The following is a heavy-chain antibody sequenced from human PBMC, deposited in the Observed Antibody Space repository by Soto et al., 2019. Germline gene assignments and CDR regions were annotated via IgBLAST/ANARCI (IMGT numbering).Heavy chain of an antibody. CDR2: IYWDDDK. CDR3: AHHPYYGLAPYSFDY. V-gene: IGHV2-5*02. J-gene: IGHJ4*02. Sequence: QITLKESGPPLVKPTQTLTLTCTFSGFSLSTSGVGVGWIRQPPGKALEWLAVIYWDDDKRSSSSLKSRLTIPNDTSKNQVVLTMTNMDPVDTATYYCAHHPYYGLAPYSFDYWGQGILVTVSS. CDR1: GFSLSTSGVG. D-gene: IGHD3-10*01.